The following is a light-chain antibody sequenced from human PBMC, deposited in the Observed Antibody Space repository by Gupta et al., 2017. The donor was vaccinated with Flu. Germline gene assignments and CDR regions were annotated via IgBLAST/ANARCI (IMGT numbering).Light chain of an antibody. J-gene: IGLJ3*02. CDR3: CSYVGSSTWV. CDR2: GVT. CDR1: TSEFGSYDL. Sequence: QSALTQPASVSGSLGQSITIPCSGSTSEFGSYDLVSWYQQYPGEAPKLLIYGVTKRPSGVSDRFSGSKSGNTASLTISGLQAEDEAEYHCCSYVGSSTWVFGGGTKVTVV. V-gene: IGLV2-23*02.